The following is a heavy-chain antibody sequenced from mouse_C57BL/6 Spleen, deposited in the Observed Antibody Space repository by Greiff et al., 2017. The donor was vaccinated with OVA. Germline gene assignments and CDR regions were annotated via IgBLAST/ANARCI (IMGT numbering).Heavy chain of an antibody. Sequence: QVQLQQPGAELVKPGASVKMSCKASGYTFTSYWITWVKQRPGQGLEWIGDIYPGSGSTNYNEKFKSKATLTVVTSSSTAYMQLSSLTSEDSAGYYGARKWYGNRAMDYWGQGTSVTVSS. CDR1: GYTFTSYW. CDR3: ARKWYGNRAMDY. D-gene: IGHD2-10*02. CDR2: IYPGSGST. J-gene: IGHJ4*01. V-gene: IGHV1-55*01.